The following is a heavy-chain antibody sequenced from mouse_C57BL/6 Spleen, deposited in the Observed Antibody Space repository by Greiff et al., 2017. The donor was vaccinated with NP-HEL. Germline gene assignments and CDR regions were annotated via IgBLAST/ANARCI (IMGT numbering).Heavy chain of an antibody. Sequence: VQLVESGAELVRPGASVTLSCKASGYTFTDYEMHWVKQTPVHGLEWIGAIDPETGGTAYNQKFKGKAILTADKSSSTAYMELRSLTSEDSAVYYCTRSPRYWYFDVWGTGTTVTVSS. V-gene: IGHV1-15*01. J-gene: IGHJ1*03. CDR3: TRSPRYWYFDV. CDR1: GYTFTDYE. CDR2: IDPETGGT.